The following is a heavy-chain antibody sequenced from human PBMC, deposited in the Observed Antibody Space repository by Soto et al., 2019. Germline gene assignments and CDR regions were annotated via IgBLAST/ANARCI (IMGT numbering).Heavy chain of an antibody. Sequence: AGPTLVNPTQTLTLACTFSGFSLSSSGVGVGWIRQPPGKALEWLALIYWDDDKRYSPSLKARLTISKGASENQVVLTMTNMDPVDTATYYCARIGGNTFGYVSFDYWGQGTRVTVSS. D-gene: IGHD5-18*01. J-gene: IGHJ4*02. CDR3: ARIGGNTFGYVSFDY. CDR2: IYWDDDK. CDR1: GFSLSSSGVG. V-gene: IGHV2-5*02.